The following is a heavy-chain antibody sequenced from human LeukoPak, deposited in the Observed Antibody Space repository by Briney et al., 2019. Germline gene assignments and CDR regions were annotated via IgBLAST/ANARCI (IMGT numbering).Heavy chain of an antibody. V-gene: IGHV3-23*01. CDR3: AKDASSYYDSSGYLDH. CDR1: GFTFSSYA. Sequence: GGSLRLSCAASGFTFSSYAMSWVRQAPGKGLEWVSAISGSGGGTYYADSVKGRFTTSRDNSKNTLYLQMNSLRAEDTAVYYCAKDASSYYDSSGYLDHWGQGTLVTVSS. J-gene: IGHJ4*02. CDR2: ISGSGGGT. D-gene: IGHD3-22*01.